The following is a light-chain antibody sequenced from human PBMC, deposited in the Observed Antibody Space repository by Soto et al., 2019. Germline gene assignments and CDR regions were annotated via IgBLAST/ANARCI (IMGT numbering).Light chain of an antibody. CDR1: QSISSY. CDR3: QQYMSYS. Sequence: DIQMTQSPSSLSASVGDRVTITCRASQSISSYLNWYQQKPGKAPKVLIYAASSLQSGIPSRFSGSGSGTDFTLTISSLQPDDFATYYCQQYMSYSFGQGTKVDIK. J-gene: IGKJ1*01. CDR2: AAS. V-gene: IGKV1-39*01.